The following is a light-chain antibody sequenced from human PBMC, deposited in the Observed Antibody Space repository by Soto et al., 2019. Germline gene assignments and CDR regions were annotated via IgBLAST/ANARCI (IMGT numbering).Light chain of an antibody. CDR3: QSYDRSLSGSRV. V-gene: IGLV1-40*01. CDR1: SSNIGAGYD. J-gene: IGLJ1*01. Sequence: QSVLTQPPSVSGAPGQRVTLSCPGSSSNIGAGYDVHWYQQLPGTAPKLLIYDNTNRPSGVPDRFSGSKSGTSASLAITGLQAEDEADYYCQSYDRSLSGSRVFGTGTKVTVL. CDR2: DNT.